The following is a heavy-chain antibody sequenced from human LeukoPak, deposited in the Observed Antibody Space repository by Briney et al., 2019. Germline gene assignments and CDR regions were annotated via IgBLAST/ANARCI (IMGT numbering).Heavy chain of an antibody. Sequence: PGGSLRLSCAASGFTFSSYSMSWVRQAPGKGLEWVSVISAGGTITYYADFVKGRFTISRDNSKNTLYLQMNSLRAEDTAVYYCAAKTPGATPFDYWGQGTLVTVSS. D-gene: IGHD1-26*01. CDR3: AAKTPGATPFDY. J-gene: IGHJ4*02. V-gene: IGHV3-23*01. CDR1: GFTFSSYS. CDR2: ISAGGTIT.